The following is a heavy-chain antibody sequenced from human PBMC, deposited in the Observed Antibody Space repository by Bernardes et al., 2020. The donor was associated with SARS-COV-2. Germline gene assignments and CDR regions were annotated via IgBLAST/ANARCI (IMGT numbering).Heavy chain of an antibody. J-gene: IGHJ5*02. CDR1: GYSFTSYW. CDR3: ARRGGLPGGYPPGYWFDP. D-gene: IGHD2-15*01. V-gene: IGHV5-51*01. CDR2: IYPGHSDT. Sequence: GESLKISCKGSGYSFTSYWIGWVRQMPGKGLEWMGIIYPGHSDTRYSPSFQGQVTIPADKSISTAYLQWSSLKASDTAMYYCARRGGLPGGYPPGYWFDPWGQGTLVTVSS.